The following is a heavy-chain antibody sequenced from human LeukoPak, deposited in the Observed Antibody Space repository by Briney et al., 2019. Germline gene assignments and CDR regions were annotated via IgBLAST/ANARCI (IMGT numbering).Heavy chain of an antibody. J-gene: IGHJ4*02. V-gene: IGHV3-33*01. D-gene: IGHD2-15*01. Sequence: QPGRSLRLSCAASGFTFSSYGMHWVRQAPGKGLEWVAVIWYDGSNKYYADSVKGRFTISRDNSKNTPYLQMNSLRADDTAVYFCARDRCGGGSCHYYFDYWGQGTLVTVSS. CDR1: GFTFSSYG. CDR2: IWYDGSNK. CDR3: ARDRCGGGSCHYYFDY.